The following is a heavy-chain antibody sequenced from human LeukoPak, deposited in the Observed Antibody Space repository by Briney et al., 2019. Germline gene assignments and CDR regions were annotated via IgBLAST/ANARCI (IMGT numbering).Heavy chain of an antibody. J-gene: IGHJ5*02. CDR3: ARARPGITGATSRWFDP. Sequence: ASVKVSCKASGYTFTGYYMHWVRQAPGQGLEWMGRINPNSGGTNCAQKFQGRVTMTRDTSISTAYMELSRLRSDDTAVYYCARARPGITGATSRWFDPWGQGTLVTVSS. CDR1: GYTFTGYY. CDR2: INPNSGGT. D-gene: IGHD1-7*01. V-gene: IGHV1-2*06.